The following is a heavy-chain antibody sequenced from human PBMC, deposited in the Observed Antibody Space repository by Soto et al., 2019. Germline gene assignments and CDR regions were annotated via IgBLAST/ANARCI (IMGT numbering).Heavy chain of an antibody. Sequence: PSETLSLTCTVSGGSISIYYWSWIRHPPGKGLEWIGYIYYSGSTNYNPSLKRRVSISVDTSKNQFSLRLTSMTAADTAVYYCARTEYRNKFVIYYYGMDVWGQGTTVTVSS. CDR3: ARTEYRNKFVIYYYGMDV. V-gene: IGHV4-59*01. CDR1: GGSISIYY. D-gene: IGHD3-16*02. J-gene: IGHJ6*02. CDR2: IYYSGST.